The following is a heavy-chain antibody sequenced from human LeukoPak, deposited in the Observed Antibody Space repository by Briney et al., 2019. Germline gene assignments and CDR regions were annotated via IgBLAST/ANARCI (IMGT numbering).Heavy chain of an antibody. CDR3: ARSPRGYYGSGSAFDI. Sequence: GGTLRLSCAASGFTFSSYSMNWVRQAPGKGLEWVSYISSSSSTIHYADSVKGRFTISRDNAKNSLYLQMNSLRAEDTAVYYCARSPRGYYGSGSAFDIWGQGTMVTVSS. J-gene: IGHJ3*02. CDR1: GFTFSSYS. D-gene: IGHD3-10*01. CDR2: ISSSSSTI. V-gene: IGHV3-48*01.